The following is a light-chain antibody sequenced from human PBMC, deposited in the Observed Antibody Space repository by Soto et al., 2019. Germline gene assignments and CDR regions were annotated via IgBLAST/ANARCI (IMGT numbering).Light chain of an antibody. CDR1: SSNIGAGYD. J-gene: IGLJ3*02. CDR3: QSYDSSLSAWV. CDR2: DNT. Sequence: QSVLTQPPSVSGAPGQRVTISCIGSSSNIGAGYDVHWYHHLPGTAPKLLIYDNTNRPSGVHDRFSGSKSGTSASLAITGLQAEDEADYYCQSYDSSLSAWVFGGGPKLTVL. V-gene: IGLV1-40*01.